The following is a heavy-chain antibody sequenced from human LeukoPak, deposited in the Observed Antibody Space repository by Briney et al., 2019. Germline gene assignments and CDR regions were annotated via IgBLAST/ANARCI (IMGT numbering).Heavy chain of an antibody. Sequence: SETLSLTCAVSGYSINSGYYWGWIRQPPGKGLEWINEIHHSGSTHYNPSLKSRVTISVDTSKNQFSLNLSSVTAADTAMYYCARLVRGVGYWYFDLWGRGTLVTVSS. D-gene: IGHD3-10*01. J-gene: IGHJ2*01. CDR2: IHHSGST. CDR1: GYSINSGYY. CDR3: ARLVRGVGYWYFDL. V-gene: IGHV4-38-2*01.